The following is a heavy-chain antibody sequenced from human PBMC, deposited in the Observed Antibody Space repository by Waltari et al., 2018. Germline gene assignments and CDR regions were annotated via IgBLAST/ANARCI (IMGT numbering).Heavy chain of an antibody. V-gene: IGHV3-33*01. Sequence: QEKLVESXGGVVQSGRSLKLSCXASGXSFTNYXMLGVRQAPGKGLEGVAIIVDDGSKKYXADSVKGRXDISXDNXRNTLXLXMDSLRAXXXAVYXCARDQYGEXXYYAMNVXGQGTAVTVXS. D-gene: IGHD2-21*01. CDR2: IVDDGSKK. CDR1: GXSFTNYX. J-gene: IGHJ6*02. CDR3: ARDQYGEXXYYAMNV.